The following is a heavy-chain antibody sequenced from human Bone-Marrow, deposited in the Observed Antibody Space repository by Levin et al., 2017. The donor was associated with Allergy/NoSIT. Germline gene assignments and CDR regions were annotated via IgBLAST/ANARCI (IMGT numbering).Heavy chain of an antibody. CDR3: AKGVIIYYYYGMDV. CDR2: INSKSVYI. D-gene: IGHD3-3*01. CDR1: GVTRNNYT. Sequence: GESLKISCAVSGVTRNNYTLTWVRQPPGKGLEWVSSINSKSVYIHYGDSVKGRFTISRDNSKKLLFLQMNSLRDEDTATYYCAKGVIIYYYYGMDVWGQGTTVTVSS. J-gene: IGHJ6*02. V-gene: IGHV3-21*04.